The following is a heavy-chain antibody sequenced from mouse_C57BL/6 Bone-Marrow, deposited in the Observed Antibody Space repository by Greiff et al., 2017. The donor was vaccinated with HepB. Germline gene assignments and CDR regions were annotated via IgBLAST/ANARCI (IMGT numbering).Heavy chain of an antibody. CDR1: GFTFSDYG. CDR2: ISSGSSTN. J-gene: IGHJ2*01. D-gene: IGHD2-1*01. CDR3: ARGGTIYRYYFDY. Sequence: EVQGVESGGGLVKPGGSLKLSCAASGFTFSDYGMHWVRQAPEKGLEWVAYISSGSSTNYYADTVKGRFTISRDNAKNTLFLQMTSLRSEDTAMYYCARGGTIYRYYFDYWGQGTTLTVSS. V-gene: IGHV5-17*01.